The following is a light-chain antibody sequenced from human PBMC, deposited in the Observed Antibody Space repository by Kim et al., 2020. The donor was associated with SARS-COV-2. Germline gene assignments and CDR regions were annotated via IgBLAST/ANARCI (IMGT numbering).Light chain of an antibody. Sequence: ASVGDRVTITCRASQSISRYFNWYQQKPGEAPKLLIYGASSLQSGVPSRFGGSGSGTDFTLTITSLQPEDFATYYCQQSYNTPPTFGQGTKVDIK. V-gene: IGKV1-39*01. CDR2: GAS. J-gene: IGKJ1*01. CDR3: QQSYNTPPT. CDR1: QSISRY.